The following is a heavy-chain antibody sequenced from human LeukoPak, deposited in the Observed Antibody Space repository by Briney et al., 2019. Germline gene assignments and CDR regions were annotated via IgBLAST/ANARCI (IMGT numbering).Heavy chain of an antibody. CDR2: ISGSGGST. D-gene: IGHD3-22*01. J-gene: IGHJ4*02. CDR3: AKDRMIVVVTNFDY. V-gene: IGHV3-23*01. Sequence: GGSLRLSCAASGFTFSSYGMSWVRQAPGKGLEWVSAISGSGGSTYYADSVKGRFTISRDNSKNTLYLQMNSLRAEDTAVYYCAKDRMIVVVTNFDYWGQGTLVTVSS. CDR1: GFTFSSYG.